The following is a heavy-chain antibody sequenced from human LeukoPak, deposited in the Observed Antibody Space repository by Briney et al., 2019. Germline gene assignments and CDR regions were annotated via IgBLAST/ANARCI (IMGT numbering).Heavy chain of an antibody. CDR3: ATRQGGSDY. Sequence: SETLSLTCTVSGGSISSSSYYWGWIRQLPGKGLEWIGSIYYSGSTYYNPSLKSRVTISVDRSKNQFSLKLSSVTAADTAVYYCATRQGGSDYWGQGTLVTVSS. D-gene: IGHD3-16*01. J-gene: IGHJ4*02. CDR2: IYYSGST. CDR1: GGSISSSSYY. V-gene: IGHV4-39*07.